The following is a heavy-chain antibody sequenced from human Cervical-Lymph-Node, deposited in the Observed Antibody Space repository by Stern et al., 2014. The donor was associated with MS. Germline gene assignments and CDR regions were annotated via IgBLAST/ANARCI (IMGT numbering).Heavy chain of an antibody. CDR1: GFTFRSYC. V-gene: IGHV3-21*01. CDR3: ARDPWGSGSYAYPYDY. Sequence: LQLVQSGGGLAKPADSLRLSCEASGFTFRSYCMSWVRQAPGQGLEWVSSISASGSGMYYADSVKGRFTISRDNARNSLYLQMNTLRAEDTAVYFCARDPWGSGSYAYPYDYWGQGTLVIVSS. CDR2: ISASGSGM. J-gene: IGHJ4*02. D-gene: IGHD3-10*01.